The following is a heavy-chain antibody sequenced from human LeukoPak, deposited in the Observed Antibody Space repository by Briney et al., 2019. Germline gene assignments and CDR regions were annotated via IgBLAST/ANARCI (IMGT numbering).Heavy chain of an antibody. CDR1: GGSFSGYY. CDR3: ARGHSSVATGIPYYFDY. CDR2: IIHSGST. V-gene: IGHV4-34*01. Sequence: PSETLSLTCAVYGGSFSGYYWSWIRQPPRKGLEWIGEIIHSGSTNYNPSLKSRVTVSIDTSKNQFSLKLRSVTAADTAVYYCARGHSSVATGIPYYFDYWGRGTLVTVSS. J-gene: IGHJ4*02. D-gene: IGHD2-21*02.